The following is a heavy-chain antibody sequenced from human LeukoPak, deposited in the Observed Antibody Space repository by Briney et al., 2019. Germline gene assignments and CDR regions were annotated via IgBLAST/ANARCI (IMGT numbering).Heavy chain of an antibody. J-gene: IGHJ4*02. CDR3: ARWDSSLTYYFDY. Sequence: SETLSLTCTVSGGSISSGDYYWSWIRQPPGKGLEWIGYIYYSGSTYYNPSLKSRVTISVDTSKNQFSLKLSSVTAADTAVYYCARWDSSLTYYFDYWGQGTLVTVSS. D-gene: IGHD3-22*01. CDR1: GGSISSGDYY. V-gene: IGHV4-30-4*01. CDR2: IYYSGST.